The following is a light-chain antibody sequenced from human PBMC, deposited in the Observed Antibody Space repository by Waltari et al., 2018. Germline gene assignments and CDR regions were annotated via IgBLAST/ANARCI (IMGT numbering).Light chain of an antibody. J-gene: IGLJ2*01. CDR1: STGFDSYKL. V-gene: IGLV2-23*01. Sequence: QSALTQPASVSGSPGQSVTISCTGTSTGFDSYKLVSWYQQQAGKAPKLLIYDGGKRSSGVSDRFSASKSGDTASLTISGLQPEDEADYICCSYAGTTTRVIFGGGTKLTVL. CDR3: CSYAGTTTRVI. CDR2: DGG.